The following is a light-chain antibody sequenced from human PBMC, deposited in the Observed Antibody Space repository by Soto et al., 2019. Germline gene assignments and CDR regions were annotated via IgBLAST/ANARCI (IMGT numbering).Light chain of an antibody. Sequence: IEWTQTSGTLYLSQRESATLSYRTIQSVSSSYAAWYQQKPGLAPRLLIYGASSRATGIPDRFSCSGVGTDFTLTISRLEPEDFAVYYCQQYGSLTPITFGQGTRLEIK. J-gene: IGKJ5*01. CDR2: GAS. CDR3: QQYGSLTPIT. V-gene: IGKV3-20*01. CDR1: QSVSSSY.